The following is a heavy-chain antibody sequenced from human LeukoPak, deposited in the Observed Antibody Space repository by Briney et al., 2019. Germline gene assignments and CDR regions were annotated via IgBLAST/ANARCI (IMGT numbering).Heavy chain of an antibody. CDR1: GFTFSSYW. D-gene: IGHD2-15*01. CDR2: IKQDGSEK. V-gene: IGHV3-7*01. CDR3: ARVGYCSGGSCYSSLDY. J-gene: IGHJ4*02. Sequence: GGSLILSCAASGFTFSSYWMSWVRPAPGKGLEWVANIKQDGSEKYYVDSVKGRFTISRDNAKNSLYLQMNSLRAEDTAVYYCARVGYCSGGSCYSSLDYWGQGTLVTVSS.